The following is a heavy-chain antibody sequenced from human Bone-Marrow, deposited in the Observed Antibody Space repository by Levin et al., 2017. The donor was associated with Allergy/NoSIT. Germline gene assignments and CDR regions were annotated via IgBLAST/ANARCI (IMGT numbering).Heavy chain of an antibody. V-gene: IGHV4-61*01. D-gene: IGHD6-19*01. CDR3: ARGSDWPLNWFDP. J-gene: IGHJ5*02. CDR2: IYYRGST. CDR1: GGSITSDTYY. Sequence: KSSETLSLTCTVSGGSITSDTYYWSWIRQPPGKTLEWIGYIYYRGSTKYSPSLESRVTISLDTSKNQFSLTLNSLTAADTAVYYCARGSDWPLNWFDPWGQGTLVTVSS.